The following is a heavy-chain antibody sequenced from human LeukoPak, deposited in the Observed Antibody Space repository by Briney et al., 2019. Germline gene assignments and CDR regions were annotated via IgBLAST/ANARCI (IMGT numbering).Heavy chain of an antibody. D-gene: IGHD3-10*01. CDR2: IIPIFGTA. Sequence: SVKVSCKASGGTFSSYAISWVRQAPGQGLEWMGGIIPIFGTANYAQKFQGRVTITADESTSTAYMELSSLRSEDTAVYYCARDRAISLPADYWGQGTLVTVSS. CDR3: ARDRAISLPADY. V-gene: IGHV1-69*13. CDR1: GGTFSSYA. J-gene: IGHJ4*02.